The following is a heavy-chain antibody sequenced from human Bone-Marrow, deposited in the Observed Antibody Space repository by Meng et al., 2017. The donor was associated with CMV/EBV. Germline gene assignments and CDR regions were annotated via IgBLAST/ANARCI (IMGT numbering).Heavy chain of an antibody. V-gene: IGHV3-66*02. D-gene: IGHD6-13*01. CDR3: ATSSRIAVAGVDY. Sequence: GESLKISCAASGFTVSSNSMSWVRQAPGKGLEWVSLIYSGGNTYYADSVKGRFTISRDNSKNTLWLQMNSLRAEDTAVYYCATSSRIAVAGVDYWGQGTLVTVSS. CDR1: GFTVSSNS. CDR2: IYSGGNT. J-gene: IGHJ4*02.